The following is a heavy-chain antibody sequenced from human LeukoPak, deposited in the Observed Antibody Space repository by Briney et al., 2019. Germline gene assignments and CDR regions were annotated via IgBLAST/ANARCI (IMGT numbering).Heavy chain of an antibody. CDR2: ISGSGGST. Sequence: GGSLRLSCAASGFTFSSYAMSWVRQAPGKGLEWVSAISGSGGSTYYADSVKGRFTISRGNSKNTLYLQMNSLRVEDTAVYYCAKNPQYYYDSSGFFEYWGQGTLVTVSS. J-gene: IGHJ4*02. CDR1: GFTFSSYA. D-gene: IGHD3-22*01. V-gene: IGHV3-23*01. CDR3: AKNPQYYYDSSGFFEY.